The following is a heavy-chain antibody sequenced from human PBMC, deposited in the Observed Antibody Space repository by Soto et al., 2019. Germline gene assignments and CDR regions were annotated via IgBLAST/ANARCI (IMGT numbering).Heavy chain of an antibody. D-gene: IGHD4-17*01. J-gene: IGHJ4*02. CDR2: ISHTGST. V-gene: IGHV4-4*02. Sequence: QVQLQESGPGLVKPSGTLSLTCAVSGVSISSGNWWTWVRQAPGKGLEWIGEISHTGSTNYNPSLRSRFTISMDKSKNKFSLNLSSVTAADTALYYCARRGDYGDSFWGQGTLVTVSS. CDR3: ARRGDYGDSF. CDR1: GVSISSGNW.